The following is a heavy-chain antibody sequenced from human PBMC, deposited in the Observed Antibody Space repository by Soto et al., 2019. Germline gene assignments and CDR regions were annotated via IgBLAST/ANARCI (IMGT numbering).Heavy chain of an antibody. D-gene: IGHD6-19*01. Sequence: EVQLLESGGGLVQPGGSLRLSCAASGFTFSSYAMSWVRQAPGKGLEWVSAISGSGANTYYADSVKGRFTISRDNSKNTRYLQMNSLRAEDTAVYYCAKTQSAPCSSGMYGTDVWGQGTTVSVSS. CDR3: AKTQSAPCSSGMYGTDV. V-gene: IGHV3-23*01. CDR1: GFTFSSYA. CDR2: ISGSGANT. J-gene: IGHJ6*02.